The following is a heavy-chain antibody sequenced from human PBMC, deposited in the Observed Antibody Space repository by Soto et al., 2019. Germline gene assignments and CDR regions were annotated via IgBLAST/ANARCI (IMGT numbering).Heavy chain of an antibody. J-gene: IGHJ5*02. CDR3: ARDLKCSSTSCRNWFDP. CDR1: GGTFSSYT. CDR2: IIPILGIA. Sequence: GASVKVSCKASGGTFSSYTISWVRQAPGQGLEWMGRIIPILGIANYAQKFQGRVTITADKSTSTAYMELSSLRSDDTAVYYCARDLKCSSTSCRNWFDPWGQGTLVTVSS. D-gene: IGHD2-2*01. V-gene: IGHV1-69*04.